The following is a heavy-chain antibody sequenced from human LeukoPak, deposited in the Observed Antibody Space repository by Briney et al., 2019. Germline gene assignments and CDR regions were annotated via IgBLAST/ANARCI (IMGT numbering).Heavy chain of an antibody. V-gene: IGHV5-51*01. CDR3: VRGSASASLYFDY. J-gene: IGHJ4*02. Sequence: GEALKSSSKSSAYSFPTYCIGWVRQMPGKGLEWMGIIYPSDSDTRYSPSFQGQATISAHKSISTAYLQWSSMQASDTAMYYCVRGSASASLYFDYWGQGALVTVSS. CDR2: IYPSDSDT. D-gene: IGHD3-10*01. CDR1: AYSFPTYC.